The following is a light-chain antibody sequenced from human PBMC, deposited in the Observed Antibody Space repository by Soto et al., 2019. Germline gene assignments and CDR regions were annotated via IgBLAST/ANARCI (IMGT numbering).Light chain of an antibody. Sequence: LATSLGTISLSPGERGNDCSWASQSVSSIYLAWYQQKPGQAPRLLIYGTSKRAAGIPDRFSGSRSGTVFTLTISRQEPGDFAVYYCRQYRGSLWTFGQGTKVDIK. J-gene: IGKJ1*01. CDR2: GTS. CDR3: RQYRGSLWT. CDR1: QSVSSIY. V-gene: IGKV3-20*01.